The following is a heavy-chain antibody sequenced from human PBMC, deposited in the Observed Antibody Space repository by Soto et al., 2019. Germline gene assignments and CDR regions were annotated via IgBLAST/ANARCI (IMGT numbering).Heavy chain of an antibody. CDR1: GFTFSSYA. CDR2: ISGSGGST. CDR3: AKDPSSSSYYYYYMDV. J-gene: IGHJ6*03. D-gene: IGHD6-6*01. V-gene: IGHV3-23*01. Sequence: PGGSLRLSCAASGFTFSSYAMSWVRQAPGKGLEWVSAISGSGGSTYYADSVKGRFTISRDNSKNTLYLQMNSLRAEDTAVYYCAKDPSSSSYYYYYMDVWGKGTTVTVSS.